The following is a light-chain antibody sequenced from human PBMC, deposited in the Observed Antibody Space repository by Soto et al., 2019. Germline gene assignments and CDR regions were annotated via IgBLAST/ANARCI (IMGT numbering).Light chain of an antibody. V-gene: IGKV3-11*01. J-gene: IGKJ1*01. CDR1: QSVSSY. CDR3: QQSSNWPRGT. Sequence: EIVLTQSPATLSLSPGERATLSCRASQSVSSYLAWYQQKPGQAPRLLIYDASNRATGIPARFSGSGSGTDFTLTISSREPEDFAVYYCQQSSNWPRGTFGQGTRWIS. CDR2: DAS.